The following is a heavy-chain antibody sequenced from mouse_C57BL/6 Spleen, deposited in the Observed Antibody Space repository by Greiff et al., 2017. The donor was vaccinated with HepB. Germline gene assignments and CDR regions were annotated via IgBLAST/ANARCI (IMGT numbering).Heavy chain of an antibody. D-gene: IGHD1-1*01. CDR2: ISSGGSYT. Sequence: EVQVVESGGDLVKPGGSLKLSCAASGFTFSSYGMSWVRQTPDKRLEWVATISSGGSYTYYPDSVKGRFTISRDNAKNTLYLQMSSLKSEDTAMYYCARQTDYYGSSFYYFDYWGQGTTLTVSS. V-gene: IGHV5-6*01. J-gene: IGHJ2*01. CDR1: GFTFSSYG. CDR3: ARQTDYYGSSFYYFDY.